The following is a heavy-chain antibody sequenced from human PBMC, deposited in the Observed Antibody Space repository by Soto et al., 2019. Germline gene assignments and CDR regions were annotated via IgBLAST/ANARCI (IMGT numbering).Heavy chain of an antibody. V-gene: IGHV3-30-3*01. D-gene: IGHD5-18*01. Sequence: PGGSQIVSCAASGFAFSTYGMHWVRQAPGKGLEWVAVISPDGSTKYYADSAKGRFTISRDNSKNSVYLQMNSLRGEDTAIYYCARDSDVETPLVLLVDYWGQGTLVTVSS. CDR3: ARDSDVETPLVLLVDY. J-gene: IGHJ4*02. CDR1: GFAFSTYG. CDR2: ISPDGSTK.